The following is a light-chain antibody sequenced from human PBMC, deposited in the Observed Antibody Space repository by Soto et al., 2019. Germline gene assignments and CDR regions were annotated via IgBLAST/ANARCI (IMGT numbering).Light chain of an antibody. Sequence: EMVMTQSPATLSVSPGERATLSCRASQSVSPNLAWYQHKPGQPPRLLFYGASTRATGIPARFSGSASGTEFTLTIGSLQSEDFAVYYCQQYYNWPPMYTFGQGTKLEIK. CDR2: GAS. CDR1: QSVSPN. CDR3: QQYYNWPPMYT. V-gene: IGKV3-15*01. J-gene: IGKJ2*01.